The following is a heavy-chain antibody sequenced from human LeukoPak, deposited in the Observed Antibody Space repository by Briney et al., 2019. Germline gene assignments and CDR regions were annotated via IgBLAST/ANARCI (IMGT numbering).Heavy chain of an antibody. CDR2: INHSGST. V-gene: IGHV4-34*01. CDR3: ASGPYRPFDY. CDR1: GGSFSGYY. J-gene: IGHJ4*02. D-gene: IGHD3-16*02. Sequence: PSETLSLTCAVYGGSFSGYYWSWIRQPPGKGLEWTGEINHSGSTNYNPSLKSRVTISVDTSKNQFSLKLSSVTAADTAVYYCASGPYRPFDYWGQGTLVTVSS.